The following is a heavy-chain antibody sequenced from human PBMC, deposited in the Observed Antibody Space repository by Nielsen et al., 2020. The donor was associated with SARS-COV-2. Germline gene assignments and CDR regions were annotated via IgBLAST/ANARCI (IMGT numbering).Heavy chain of an antibody. V-gene: IGHV3-23*01. CDR3: AKDYAGYRGYDFFDY. CDR2: ISGSGGST. Sequence: GESLEISCAASGFTFSSYAMSWVRQAPGKGLEWVSAISGSGGSTYYADSVKGRFTISRDNSKNTLYLQMNSLRAEDTAVYYCAKDYAGYRGYDFFDYWGQGTLVTVSS. J-gene: IGHJ4*02. D-gene: IGHD5-12*01. CDR1: GFTFSSYA.